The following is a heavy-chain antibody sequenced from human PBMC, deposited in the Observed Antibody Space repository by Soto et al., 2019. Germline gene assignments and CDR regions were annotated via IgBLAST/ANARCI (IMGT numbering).Heavy chain of an antibody. Sequence: GASVEVSCKASGSTFPSYYMNLLLQAPGQGLEWMGIINPSGGSTSYAQKFRGRVTMTRDTSTSTVYMALSSLRSEDTAVYYCAREMGYAGGHGMDVWGQGTTVTVSS. CDR2: INPSGGST. CDR3: AREMGYAGGHGMDV. CDR1: GSTFPSYY. J-gene: IGHJ6*02. D-gene: IGHD3-16*01. V-gene: IGHV1-46*01.